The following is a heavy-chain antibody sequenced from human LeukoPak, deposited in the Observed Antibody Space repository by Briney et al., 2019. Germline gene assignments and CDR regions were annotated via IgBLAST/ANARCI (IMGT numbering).Heavy chain of an antibody. J-gene: IGHJ5*02. CDR3: ARGEFAVVAWFDP. Sequence: ASVKVSCKASGYTFTSYYMHWVRQAPGQGLEWMGWINPNSGGTNYAQKFQGRVTMTRDTSISTAYMELSRLRSDDTAVYYCARGEFAVVAWFDPWGQGTLVTVSS. D-gene: IGHD3-3*01. CDR2: INPNSGGT. CDR1: GYTFTSYY. V-gene: IGHV1-2*02.